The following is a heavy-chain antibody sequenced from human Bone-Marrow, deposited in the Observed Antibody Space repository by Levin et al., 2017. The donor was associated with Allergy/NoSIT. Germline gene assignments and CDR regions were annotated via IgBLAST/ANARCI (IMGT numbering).Heavy chain of an antibody. CDR1: GYTFTSYY. D-gene: IGHD2-15*01. CDR3: ARDKLYCSGGSCYSTRYYYGMDV. Sequence: ASVKVSCKASGYTFTSYYMHWVRQAPGQGLEWMGIINPSGGSTSYAQKFQGRVTMTRDTSTSTVYMELSSLRSEDTAVYYCARDKLYCSGGSCYSTRYYYGMDVWGQGTTVTVSS. V-gene: IGHV1-46*01. J-gene: IGHJ6*02. CDR2: INPSGGST.